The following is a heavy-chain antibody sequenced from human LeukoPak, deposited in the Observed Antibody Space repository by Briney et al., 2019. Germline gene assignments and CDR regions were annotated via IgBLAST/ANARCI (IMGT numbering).Heavy chain of an antibody. CDR1: GFTFSSYG. CDR3: AKDTHIGYGDPSALYDY. D-gene: IGHD4-17*01. J-gene: IGHJ4*02. Sequence: AGGSLRLSCAASGFTFSSYGMHWVRQAPGKGLEWVAFIRYDGSNKYYADSVQGRFTISRDNSKNTLYLQMNSLRAEDTAVYYCAKDTHIGYGDPSALYDYWGQGTLVTVSP. CDR2: IRYDGSNK. V-gene: IGHV3-30*02.